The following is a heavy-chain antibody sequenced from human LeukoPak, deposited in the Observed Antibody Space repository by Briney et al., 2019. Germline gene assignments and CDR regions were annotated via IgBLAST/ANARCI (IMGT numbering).Heavy chain of an antibody. CDR3: AKDRYDSSGFDY. Sequence: GGSLRLSCAASGFTFDDYAMHWVRQAPGKGLGWVSGISWNSGSIGYADSVKGRFTISRDNAKNSLYLQMNSLRAEDMALYYCAKDRYDSSGFDYWGQGTLVTVSS. D-gene: IGHD3-22*01. V-gene: IGHV3-9*03. CDR1: GFTFDDYA. CDR2: ISWNSGSI. J-gene: IGHJ4*02.